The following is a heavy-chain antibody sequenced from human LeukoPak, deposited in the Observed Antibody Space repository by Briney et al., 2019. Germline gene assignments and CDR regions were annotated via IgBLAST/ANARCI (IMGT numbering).Heavy chain of an antibody. Sequence: ASVKVSCKASGYTFTSYAMNWVRQAPGQGLEWMGWINTNTGNPTYAQGFTGRFVFSLDTSVSTAYLQISSLTAEDTAVYYCARAGGTIFGVVLPLYYYYMDVWGKGTTVTVSS. CDR2: INTNTGNP. CDR1: GYTFTSYA. V-gene: IGHV7-4-1*02. D-gene: IGHD3-3*01. J-gene: IGHJ6*03. CDR3: ARAGGTIFGVVLPLYYYYMDV.